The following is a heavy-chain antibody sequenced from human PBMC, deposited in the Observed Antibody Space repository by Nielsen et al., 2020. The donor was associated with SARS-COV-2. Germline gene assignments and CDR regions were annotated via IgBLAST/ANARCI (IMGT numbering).Heavy chain of an antibody. Sequence: WIRQPPGKGLEWIGEIYHSGSTNYNPSLKSRVTISVDTSKNQFSLKLSSVTAADTAVYYCARGGYSSSSGRRYYYYMDVWGKGTTVTVSS. CDR3: ARGGYSSSSGRRYYYYMDV. V-gene: IGHV4-34*01. CDR2: IYHSGST. D-gene: IGHD6-6*01. J-gene: IGHJ6*03.